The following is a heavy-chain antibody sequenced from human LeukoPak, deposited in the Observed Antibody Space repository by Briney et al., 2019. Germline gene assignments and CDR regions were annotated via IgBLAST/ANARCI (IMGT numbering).Heavy chain of an antibody. CDR3: ASPKGSSSWYTDAFDI. J-gene: IGHJ3*02. V-gene: IGHV4-39*01. CDR2: IYYSGST. Sequence: SETLSLTCTVSGGSISSSSYYWGWIRQPPGKGLEWIGSIYYSGSTYYNPSLKSRVTISVDTSKNQFSLKLSSVIAADTAVYYCASPKGSSSWYTDAFDIWGQGTMVTVSS. D-gene: IGHD6-13*01. CDR1: GGSISSSSYY.